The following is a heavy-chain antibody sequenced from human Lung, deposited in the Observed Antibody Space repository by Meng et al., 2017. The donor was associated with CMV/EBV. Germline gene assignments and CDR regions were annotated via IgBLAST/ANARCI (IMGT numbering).Heavy chain of an antibody. CDR3: ARDLATGPRGSHSDY. D-gene: IGHD3-16*01. Sequence: SESLSLTCTVYGGSISSYYWSWIRQSPGKGLDWIGCMNYRGSSNYNPSLKSRVTISVDTSKNQFSLKLTSVTAADTAVYYCARDLATGPRGSHSDYWGQGILVTVSS. CDR2: MNYRGSS. J-gene: IGHJ4*02. CDR1: GGSISSYY. V-gene: IGHV4-59*13.